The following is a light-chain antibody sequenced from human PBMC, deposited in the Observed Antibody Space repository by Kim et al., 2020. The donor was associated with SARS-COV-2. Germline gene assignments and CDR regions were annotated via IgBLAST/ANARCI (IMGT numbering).Light chain of an antibody. V-gene: IGLV1-40*01. CDR3: QSYDSGLTGRV. J-gene: IGLJ2*01. CDR2: DNI. CDR1: SSNIGAGYG. Sequence: QRVTISCTGSSSNIGAGYGVHWYQQLPGTAPKLLIYDNINRPSGVPDRFAGSKSGTSASLAITGLQAEDEADYYCQSYDSGLTGRVFGGGTKLTVL.